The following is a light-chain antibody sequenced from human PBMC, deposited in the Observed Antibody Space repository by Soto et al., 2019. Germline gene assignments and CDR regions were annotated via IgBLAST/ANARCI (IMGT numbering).Light chain of an antibody. V-gene: IGLV2-23*01. CDR3: CSYAGNRIFI. CDR1: SSDVGAYDL. CDR2: ENI. J-gene: IGLJ2*01. Sequence: QSALTQPASVSGSPGQSITISCIGTSSDVGAYDLVSWYQQHPGTAPRLIIYENIRRPSTISSRFSGSMSGNTASLTISGLRAEDEANYHCCSYAGNRIFIFGGGTKLTV.